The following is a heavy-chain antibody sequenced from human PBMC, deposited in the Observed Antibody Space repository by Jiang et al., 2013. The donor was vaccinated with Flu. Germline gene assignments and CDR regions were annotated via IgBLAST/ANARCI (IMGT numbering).Heavy chain of an antibody. V-gene: IGHV1-2*02. CDR1: GYTFTSYY. J-gene: IGHJ6*01. Sequence: QSGAEVKKPGASVKVSCKASGYTFTSYYMHWVRQAPGQGLEWMGIINPSGGTNYAQKFQGRVTMTRDTSISTAYMELSRLRSDDTAVYYCARFHNDGYCSGGSCYVTIGMDVWGPRDHGHRLL. CDR2: INPSGGT. D-gene: IGHD2-15*01. CDR3: ARFHNDGYCSGGSCYVTIGMDV.